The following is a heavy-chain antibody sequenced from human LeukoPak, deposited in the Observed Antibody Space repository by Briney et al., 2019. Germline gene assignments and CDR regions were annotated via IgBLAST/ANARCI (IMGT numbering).Heavy chain of an antibody. CDR3: ARDTVYGDYVNWYFDL. V-gene: IGHV1-69*01. CDR1: GGTFSSYA. Sequence: SVKVSCKASGGTFSSYAISWVRQAPGQGLEWMGGIIPIFGTANYAQKFQGRVTITADESTSTAYMELSSLRSEDTAVYYCARDTVYGDYVNWYFDLWGRGTLVTVSS. J-gene: IGHJ2*01. CDR2: IIPIFGTA. D-gene: IGHD4-17*01.